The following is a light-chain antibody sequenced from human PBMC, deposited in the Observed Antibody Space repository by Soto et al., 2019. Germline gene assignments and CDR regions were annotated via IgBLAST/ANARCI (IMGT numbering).Light chain of an antibody. Sequence: DIEMTQSPSTLSASVGDRVTITCRASQGISGWLAWYQQKPGKAPKLLIYKASTLETGGPSRFSGSGSGTEFTLTISSLQPDDFATYYCQQYDSYSRTFGQGTKVESK. V-gene: IGKV1-5*03. CDR1: QGISGW. CDR2: KAS. J-gene: IGKJ1*01. CDR3: QQYDSYSRT.